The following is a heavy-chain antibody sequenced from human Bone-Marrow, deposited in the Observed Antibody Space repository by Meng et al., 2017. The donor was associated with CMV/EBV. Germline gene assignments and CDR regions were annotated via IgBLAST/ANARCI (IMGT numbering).Heavy chain of an antibody. J-gene: IGHJ4*02. CDR1: GGSVSTGSYY. Sequence: SETLSHTCSVSGGSVSTGSYYWSWIRQPPGTGLECIGYIYYIGGTIYNPSLKSRVTISVDTSKNQFSLQLSSVTAADTAVYYCASVTRGGYCSSTSCLYYFDYSGQGTLVTVSS. V-gene: IGHV4-61*01. CDR3: ASVTRGGYCSSTSCLYYFDY. D-gene: IGHD2-2*01. CDR2: IYYIGGT.